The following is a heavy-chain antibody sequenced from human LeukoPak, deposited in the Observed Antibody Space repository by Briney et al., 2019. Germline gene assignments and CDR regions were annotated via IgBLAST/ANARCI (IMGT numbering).Heavy chain of an antibody. Sequence: SETLSLTCTVSGCSISSYYWSWIRQAAGKGLEWIGLIYTSGSTNYNPSLMSGVTMSVDTSKNHFSLKLSPVTAADTAVYYCARGLGAIAVAGWSYYFDYWGQGTLVTVSS. CDR2: IYTSGST. CDR3: ARGLGAIAVAGWSYYFDY. V-gene: IGHV4-4*07. CDR1: GCSISSYY. J-gene: IGHJ4*02. D-gene: IGHD6-19*01.